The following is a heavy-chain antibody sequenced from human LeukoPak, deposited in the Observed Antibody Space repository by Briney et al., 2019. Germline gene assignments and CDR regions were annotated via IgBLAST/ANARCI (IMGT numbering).Heavy chain of an antibody. J-gene: IGHJ3*02. Sequence: ASVKVSCKTSGYIFTSNSMHWVRQAPGQGLEWMGWINADTGSRKYSEKFQGGFTITTDTSARSAYMELSSLRSEDTAVYYCARDFNWASDIWGQGTMVIVSS. CDR3: ARDFNWASDI. CDR1: GYIFTSNS. CDR2: INADTGSR. D-gene: IGHD1-1*01. V-gene: IGHV1-3*01.